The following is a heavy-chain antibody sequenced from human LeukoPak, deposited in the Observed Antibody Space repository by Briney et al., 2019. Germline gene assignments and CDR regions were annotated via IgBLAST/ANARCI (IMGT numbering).Heavy chain of an antibody. CDR1: GGSISSYY. CDR2: IYTSGST. Sequence: PSETLSLTCTVSGGSISSYYWSWIRQPAGKGLEWIGRIYTSGSTNYNPSLKSRVTMSVDTSKNQFSLDLSSVTAADTAVYFCARGAYYYDSRGYFTFHIWGQGTMVTVSS. D-gene: IGHD3-22*01. CDR3: ARGAYYYDSRGYFTFHI. J-gene: IGHJ3*02. V-gene: IGHV4-4*07.